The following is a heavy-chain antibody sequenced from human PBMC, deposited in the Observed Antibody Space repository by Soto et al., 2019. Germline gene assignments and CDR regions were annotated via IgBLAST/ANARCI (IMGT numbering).Heavy chain of an antibody. J-gene: IGHJ4*02. V-gene: IGHV3-30*18. CDR3: AKATYYDSSGSYPNY. Sequence: QVQLVESGGGVVQPGWSLRLSCAASGFTFSSYGMHWVRQAPGKGLEWVAVISYDGSNKYYADSVKGRFTISRDNSKNTLYLQMNSLRAEDTAVYYCAKATYYDSSGSYPNYWGQGTLVTVSS. D-gene: IGHD3-22*01. CDR2: ISYDGSNK. CDR1: GFTFSSYG.